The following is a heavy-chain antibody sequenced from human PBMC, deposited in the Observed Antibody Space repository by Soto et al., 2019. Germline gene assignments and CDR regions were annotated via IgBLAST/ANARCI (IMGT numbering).Heavy chain of an antibody. CDR2: ISSSSSYI. V-gene: IGHV3-21*01. CDR3: ARDSYDSSGYSTPFDY. D-gene: IGHD3-22*01. CDR1: GFTFSSDS. J-gene: IGHJ4*02. Sequence: GGSLRHSCAASGFTFSSDSMNWVRQAPGKGLEWVSSISSSSSYIYYADSVKGRFTISRDNAKNSLYLQMNSLRAEDTAVYYCARDSYDSSGYSTPFDYCGQGTLVTGSS.